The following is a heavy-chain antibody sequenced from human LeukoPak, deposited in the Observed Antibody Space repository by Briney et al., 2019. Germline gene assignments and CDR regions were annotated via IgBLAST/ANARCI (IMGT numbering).Heavy chain of an antibody. Sequence: PGGSLRLSCAAPGFTFSSYWMSRVRQAPGKGLEWVANIKQDGGEKYYVDSVKGRFTISRDNAKNSLYLQMNSLRAEDTAVYYCARAAGYCSSTSCYKALNYYYYYMDVWGKGTTVTVSS. J-gene: IGHJ6*03. CDR3: ARAAGYCSSTSCYKALNYYYYYMDV. CDR1: GFTFSSYW. CDR2: IKQDGGEK. V-gene: IGHV3-7*01. D-gene: IGHD2-2*02.